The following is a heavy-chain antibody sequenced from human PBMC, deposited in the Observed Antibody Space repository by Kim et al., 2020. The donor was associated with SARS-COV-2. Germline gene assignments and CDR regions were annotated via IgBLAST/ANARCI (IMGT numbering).Heavy chain of an antibody. CDR2: ISSSSSYT. CDR1: GFTFSDYY. V-gene: IGHV3-11*05. CDR3: ARDFFNSGSYWVDY. Sequence: GGSLRLSCAASGFTFSDYYMSWIRQAPGKGLEWVSYISSSSSYTNYADSVKGRFTISRDNAKNSLYLQMNSLRAEDTAVYYCARDFFNSGSYWVDYWGQGTLVTVSS. J-gene: IGHJ4*02. D-gene: IGHD1-26*01.